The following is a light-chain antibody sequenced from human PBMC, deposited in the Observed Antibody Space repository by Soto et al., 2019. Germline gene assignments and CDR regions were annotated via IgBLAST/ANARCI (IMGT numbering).Light chain of an antibody. V-gene: IGKV3-20*01. CDR1: QTIRSNF. Sequence: EVVLTQSPATLSLSPGERATLSCRASQTIRSNFLTWYQQKPGQAPRLLIYTASTRAAGIPDRFSGSGSGTDFSRTISCLEPEDFAVYYCQHYDSSSGHTFGQGTKLQIK. CDR3: QHYDSSSGHT. J-gene: IGKJ2*01. CDR2: TAS.